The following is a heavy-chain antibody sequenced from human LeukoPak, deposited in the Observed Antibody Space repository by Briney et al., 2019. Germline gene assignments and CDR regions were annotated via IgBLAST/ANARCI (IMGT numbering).Heavy chain of an antibody. CDR3: ARVSSLWLVRGVLDY. CDR2: IKQDGSEK. J-gene: IGHJ4*02. D-gene: IGHD6-19*01. CDR1: GFTFSSYW. Sequence: GGSLRLSCAASGFTFSSYWMSWVRQAPGKGLEWVANIKQDGSEKYYVDSVKGRFTISRDNAKNSLYLQMNSLRAEDTAVYYCARVSSLWLVRGVLDYWGQGTLVTVSS. V-gene: IGHV3-7*01.